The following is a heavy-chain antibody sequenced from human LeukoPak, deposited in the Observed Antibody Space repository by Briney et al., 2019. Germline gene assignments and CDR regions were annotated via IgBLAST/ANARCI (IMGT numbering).Heavy chain of an antibody. V-gene: IGHV4-59*11. D-gene: IGHD3-22*01. CDR2: IHYSGRT. Sequence: SETLSLSSTLSGGSTRGHFWSWVPQPPGQGLDWIAFIHYSGRTKYNPSLPSRVTISIDTSASNFSLKLCSVTAADTAVHYCARLLDNDSSGDPDTFDMWGQGTVVSVSS. J-gene: IGHJ3*02. CDR3: ARLLDNDSSGDPDTFDM. CDR1: GGSTRGHF.